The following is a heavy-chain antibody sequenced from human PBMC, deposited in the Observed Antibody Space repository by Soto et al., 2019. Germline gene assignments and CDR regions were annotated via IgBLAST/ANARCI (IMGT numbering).Heavy chain of an antibody. V-gene: IGHV3-23*01. CDR2: ISGSGGNT. CDR3: AKDVCAYSSGSCYFDY. J-gene: IGHJ4*02. CDR1: GFTSSSYA. D-gene: IGHD6-19*01. Sequence: PGGSLRLSCAGSGFTSSSYAMSWVRQGPGKGLEWVSTISGSGGNTYYADSVKGRFTISRYNSKNTLFLQMNSLRAEDTAVYYCAKDVCAYSSGSCYFDYWGQGSLVTVSS.